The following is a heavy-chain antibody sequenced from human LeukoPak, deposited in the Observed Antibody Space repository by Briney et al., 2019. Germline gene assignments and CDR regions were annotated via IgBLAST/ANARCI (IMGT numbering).Heavy chain of an antibody. D-gene: IGHD3-9*01. V-gene: IGHV3-23*01. CDR2: ISGSGGST. CDR3: AKANLRYFDWLLSAFDY. J-gene: IGHJ4*02. CDR1: GFTFSSYA. Sequence: PGGSLRLSCAASGFTFSSYAMSWVRQAPGKGLEWVSAISGSGGSTYYADSVKGRFTISRDNSKNTRYMQMNSLRAEDTAVYYCAKANLRYFDWLLSAFDYWGQGTLVAVSS.